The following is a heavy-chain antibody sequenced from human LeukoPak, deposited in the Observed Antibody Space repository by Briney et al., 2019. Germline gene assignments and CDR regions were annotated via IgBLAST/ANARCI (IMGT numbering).Heavy chain of an antibody. CDR1: GFTFSSYS. J-gene: IGHJ3*02. CDR3: AKVPSDSSDAFDI. D-gene: IGHD6-13*01. CDR2: ISSSSSYI. Sequence: GGSLRLSCAASGFTFSSYSMNWVRQAPGKGLEWVSSISSSSSYIYYADSVKGRFTISRDNAKNSLYLQMNSLRAEDTAVYYCAKVPSDSSDAFDIWGQGTMVTVSS. V-gene: IGHV3-21*04.